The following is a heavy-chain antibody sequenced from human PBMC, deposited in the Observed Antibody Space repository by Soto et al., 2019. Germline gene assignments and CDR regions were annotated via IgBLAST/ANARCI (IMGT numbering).Heavy chain of an antibody. V-gene: IGHV1-18*01. CDR3: ARAPPYGPNDI. D-gene: IGHD3-10*01. CDR2: ISGYNGNT. Sequence: GASVKVSCKASGGSFSSYGITWVRQAPGQGLEWMGWISGYNGNTKYAQKFQGRVSMTTDTSTSTAYMELRSLRSDDTAIYYCARAPPYGPNDIWGQGTTVTVSS. CDR1: GGSFSSYG. J-gene: IGHJ3*02.